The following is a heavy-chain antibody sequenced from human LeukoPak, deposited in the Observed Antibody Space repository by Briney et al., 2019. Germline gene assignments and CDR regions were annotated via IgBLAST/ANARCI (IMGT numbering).Heavy chain of an antibody. CDR3: VTGDPIWFDP. J-gene: IGHJ5*02. V-gene: IGHV3-23*01. Sequence: GGSLRLSCAASGFTFSDYYMSWIRQAPGKGLEWVSGVTSGGGHIYYADFVKGRFTISRDDSKNTLFLQMDSLRVEDTAVYYCVTGDPIWFDPWGQGTLVTVSS. CDR2: VTSGGGHI. CDR1: GFTFSDYY. D-gene: IGHD3-10*01.